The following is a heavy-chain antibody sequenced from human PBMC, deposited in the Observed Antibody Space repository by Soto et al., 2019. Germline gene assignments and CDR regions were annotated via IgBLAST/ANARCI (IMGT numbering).Heavy chain of an antibody. D-gene: IGHD5-18*01. CDR2: IYYSGSS. V-gene: IGHV4-30-4*08. Sequence: TLSLTSSVSGGSVARDNYYWTWIRQRPGKGLEWIAYIYYSGSSYYNPSLKSRVTISVDTSKKQFSLKLTSVTAADTAVYYCARALIQQCPHYYYVMDVSGQGSTDTV. CDR1: GGSVARDNYY. J-gene: IGHJ6*02. CDR3: ARALIQQCPHYYYVMDV.